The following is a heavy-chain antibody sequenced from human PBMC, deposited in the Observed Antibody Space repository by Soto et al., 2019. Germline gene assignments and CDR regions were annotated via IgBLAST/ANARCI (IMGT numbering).Heavy chain of an antibody. Sequence: ASVKVSCKASGYTFTGYYMHWVRQAPGQGLEWMGWINPNSGGTNYAQKFQGRVTMTRDTSISTAYMELSRLRSDDTAVYYCARDRTGYSSGWVLHYLDYWGQGTLVTVSS. J-gene: IGHJ4*02. D-gene: IGHD6-19*01. V-gene: IGHV1-2*02. CDR2: INPNSGGT. CDR1: GYTFTGYY. CDR3: ARDRTGYSSGWVLHYLDY.